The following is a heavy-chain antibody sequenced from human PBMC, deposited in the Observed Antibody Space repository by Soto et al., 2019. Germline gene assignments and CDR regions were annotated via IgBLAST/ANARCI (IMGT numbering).Heavy chain of an antibody. J-gene: IGHJ5*02. CDR1: GYTFTNYG. CDR3: AREEYRQLDH. V-gene: IGHV1-18*01. Sequence: QVQLVQSGAEVKKPGASVKVSCKASGYTFTNYGISWVRQAPGQGLEWMGWVSTNSGHTDYAQKLRGRVTMTTDTSTTTADMELRSLRSDDTAVYYCAREEYRQLDHWGQGTLVTVSS. D-gene: IGHD3-16*02. CDR2: VSTNSGHT.